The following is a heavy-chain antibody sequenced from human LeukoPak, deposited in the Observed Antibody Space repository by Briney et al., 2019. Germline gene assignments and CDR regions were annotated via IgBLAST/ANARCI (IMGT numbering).Heavy chain of an antibody. D-gene: IGHD7-27*01. CDR2: ISSSSLYI. Sequence: GGSLRLSCAASGFTLSNYNMKWVRQAPGEGLEWVSSISSSSLYIYYADSVKGRFTISRDNAKNSLYLQMNSLRAEDTAVYYCARSELGYSYHYMDVWGKGTTVTVSS. V-gene: IGHV3-21*01. J-gene: IGHJ6*03. CDR3: ARSELGYSYHYMDV. CDR1: GFTLSNYN.